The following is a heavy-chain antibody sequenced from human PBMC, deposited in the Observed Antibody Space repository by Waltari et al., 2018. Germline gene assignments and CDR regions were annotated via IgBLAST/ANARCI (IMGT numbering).Heavy chain of an antibody. CDR2: VLGTGKT. CDR1: GDSVTSTNW. D-gene: IGHD2-15*01. CDR3: ARDRGRGLYLDV. J-gene: IGHJ4*02. V-gene: IGHV4-4*02. Sequence: QLQESGPGLVKPSGTLSLSCAVSGDSVTSTNWWSWVRQSPQRGREWIGQVLGTGKTNYIPSFASRVTTSLDASNNQFSLKLTSATAADTAVYYCARDRGRGLYLDVWGPGTLVTVSP.